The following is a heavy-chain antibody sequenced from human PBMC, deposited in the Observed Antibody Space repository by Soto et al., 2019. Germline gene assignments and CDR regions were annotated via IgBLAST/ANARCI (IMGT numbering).Heavy chain of an antibody. D-gene: IGHD2-2*01. V-gene: IGHV3-33*01. Sequence: QEHLVESGGGVVQPGMSLRLTCEASGINFRSYAMHWDRQAPGKGLEWVAVIWYDGRKIYYGDSVRGRFTISRDISNNTLYLQMTSLRAEDTATYYCARPQYCISHSCTYGMDVWGQGTSVIVSS. CDR3: ARPQYCISHSCTYGMDV. CDR1: GINFRSYA. CDR2: IWYDGRKI. J-gene: IGHJ6*02.